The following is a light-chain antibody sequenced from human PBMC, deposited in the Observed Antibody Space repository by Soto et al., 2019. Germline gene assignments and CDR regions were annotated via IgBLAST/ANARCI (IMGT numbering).Light chain of an antibody. CDR3: QQYGSSGT. J-gene: IGKJ1*01. Sequence: EILMTQSPATLSLSPVEIATLSCRASQSVSNNYLAWYQQKPGQAPRLLIYGASNRATGIPDRFSGSGSGTDFTLTISRLEPEDFAVYYCQQYGSSGTFGQGTKVDIK. V-gene: IGKV3-20*01. CDR1: QSVSNNY. CDR2: GAS.